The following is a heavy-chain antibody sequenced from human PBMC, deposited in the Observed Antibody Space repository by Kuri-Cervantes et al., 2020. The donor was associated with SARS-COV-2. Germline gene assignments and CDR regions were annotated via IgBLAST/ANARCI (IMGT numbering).Heavy chain of an antibody. CDR1: GFTVSGNY. J-gene: IGHJ4*02. CDR3: ARDLGGVSGPFDY. CDR2: IYTGDKT. Sequence: GESLKISCAASGFTVSGNYMSWVRQAPEKGLEWLSVIYTGDKTYYADSVKGRFTISRDNSKNTVYLQMNSLRAKDTAVYYCARDLGGVSGPFDYWGQGTLVTVSS. D-gene: IGHD3-16*01. V-gene: IGHV3-53*01.